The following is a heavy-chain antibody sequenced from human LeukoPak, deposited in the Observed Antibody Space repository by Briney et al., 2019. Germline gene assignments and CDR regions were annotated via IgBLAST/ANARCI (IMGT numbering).Heavy chain of an antibody. CDR2: ISGNTGNT. D-gene: IGHD6-13*01. V-gene: IGHV1-18*01. J-gene: IGHJ4*02. CDR1: VYSFIIYG. CDR3: ARDTSDSWYDIFGDY. Sequence: GASVTVSFTSSVYSFIIYGISWVRQAPGQGLEWMGWISGNTGNTDYSEKFQGRVTMTKDTSTTTAYLELRGLRSDDTAMYYCARDTSDSWYDIFGDYWGQGTLVTVSS.